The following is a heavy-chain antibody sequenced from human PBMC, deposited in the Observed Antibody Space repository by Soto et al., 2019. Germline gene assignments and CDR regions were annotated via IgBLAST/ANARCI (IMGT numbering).Heavy chain of an antibody. CDR1: GASISSDGYS. CDR3: AGSRYCSSTTCYFFDY. V-gene: IGHV4-30-2*01. J-gene: IGHJ4*02. D-gene: IGHD2-2*01. CDR2: FYHDGTT. Sequence: PSETLSLTCTVSGASISSDGYSWSWIRQPSGKGLEWIGYFYHDGTTYYNPSLRSRVTISVDKSKNQFSLRLISVTAADTAVYYCAGSRYCSSTTCYFFDYWGQGALVTVSS.